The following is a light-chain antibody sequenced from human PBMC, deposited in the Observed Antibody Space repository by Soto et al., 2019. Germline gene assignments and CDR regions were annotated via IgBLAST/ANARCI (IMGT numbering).Light chain of an antibody. V-gene: IGKV2-30*01. CDR1: QSLIYSDGNTY. CDR3: MQGTHWPPIT. CDR2: NVS. Sequence: DVVMTQSTLSQPVTLGQPASISCRSSQSLIYSDGNTYLNWFQQRPGQSPRRLIYNVSKRDSGVPDIFSGSGSGTDFTLKISWVEAEDVGVYYCMQGTHWPPITFGQGTRLEIK. J-gene: IGKJ5*01.